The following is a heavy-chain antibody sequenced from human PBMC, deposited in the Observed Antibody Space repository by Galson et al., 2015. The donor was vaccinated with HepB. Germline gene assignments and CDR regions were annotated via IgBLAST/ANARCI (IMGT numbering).Heavy chain of an antibody. J-gene: IGHJ4*02. CDR1: GYTFTSYY. D-gene: IGHD4-17*01. V-gene: IGHV1-46*01. Sequence: SVKVSCKASGYTFTSYYMHWVRQAPGQGLEWMGIINPSGGSTSYAQKFQGRVTISVDTSKNQFSLKLSSMTAADTAVYYCARFHDYGDYRTFDYWGQGTLVTVSS. CDR3: ARFHDYGDYRTFDY. CDR2: INPSGGST.